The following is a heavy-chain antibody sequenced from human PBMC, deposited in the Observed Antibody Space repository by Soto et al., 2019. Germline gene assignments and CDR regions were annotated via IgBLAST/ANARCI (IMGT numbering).Heavy chain of an antibody. D-gene: IGHD5-18*01. Sequence: PGGSLRLSCAASGFTFSSYGMHWVRQAPGKGLEWVAVISYDGSNKYYADSVKGRFTISRDNSKNTLYLQMNSLRAEDTAVYYCAKDGGALQLWFIFDYWGQGTLVTVSS. J-gene: IGHJ4*02. CDR2: ISYDGSNK. CDR1: GFTFSSYG. V-gene: IGHV3-30*18. CDR3: AKDGGALQLWFIFDY.